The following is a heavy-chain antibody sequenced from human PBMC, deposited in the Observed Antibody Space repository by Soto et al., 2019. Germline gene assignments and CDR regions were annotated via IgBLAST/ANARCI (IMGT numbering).Heavy chain of an antibody. J-gene: IGHJ4*02. V-gene: IGHV1-3*01. D-gene: IGHD2-15*01. CDR2: INAGNGNT. Sequence: ASVKVSCEASGYTFTSYAMHWVRQAPGQRLEWMGWINAGNGNTKYSQKFQGRVTITRDTSASTAYMELTSLRSEDTAVYYCARELQGLYYFDYWGQGTLVTVSS. CDR1: GYTFTSYA. CDR3: ARELQGLYYFDY.